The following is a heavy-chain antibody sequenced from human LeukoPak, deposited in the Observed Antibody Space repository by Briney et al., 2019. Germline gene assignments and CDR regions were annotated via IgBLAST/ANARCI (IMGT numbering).Heavy chain of an antibody. D-gene: IGHD6-13*01. CDR3: ARGWRYSSTWSDAYDI. Sequence: PSETLSLTCTVSGGSISSYYWTWIRQPPGKGLEWIGYVYHSGSTNYNPSLESRVTISVDTSKNQFSLKLTSVTAADTAVYYCARGWRYSSTWSDAYDIWGQGTMVTVSS. CDR1: GGSISSYY. V-gene: IGHV4-59*01. J-gene: IGHJ3*02. CDR2: VYHSGST.